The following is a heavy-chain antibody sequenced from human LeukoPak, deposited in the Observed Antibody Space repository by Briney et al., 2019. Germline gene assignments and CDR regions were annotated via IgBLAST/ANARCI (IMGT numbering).Heavy chain of an antibody. V-gene: IGHV3-23*01. CDR2: ISGSGGST. Sequence: GGSLRLSCAASGITFSSYDMHWVRQAPGKGLEWVSAISGSGGSTYYADSVKGRFTISRDNSRNTRYLQMNSLRAEDTAVYYCANCGSYPYYYYMDVWGKGTTVTVSS. CDR1: GITFSSYD. J-gene: IGHJ6*03. CDR3: ANCGSYPYYYYMDV. D-gene: IGHD1-26*01.